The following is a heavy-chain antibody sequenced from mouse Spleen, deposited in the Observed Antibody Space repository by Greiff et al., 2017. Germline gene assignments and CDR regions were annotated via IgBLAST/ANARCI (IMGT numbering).Heavy chain of an antibody. Sequence: EVKLEESGGGLVKPGGSLKLSCAASGFTFSSYAMSWVRQTPEKRLEWVATISSGGSYTYYPDSVKGRFTISRDNAKNTLYLQMSSLRSEDTAMYYCARHIYYGSSYVYAMDYWGQGTSVTVSS. D-gene: IGHD1-1*01. CDR2: ISSGGSYT. J-gene: IGHJ4*01. CDR1: GFTFSSYA. CDR3: ARHIYYGSSYVYAMDY. V-gene: IGHV5-9-3*01.